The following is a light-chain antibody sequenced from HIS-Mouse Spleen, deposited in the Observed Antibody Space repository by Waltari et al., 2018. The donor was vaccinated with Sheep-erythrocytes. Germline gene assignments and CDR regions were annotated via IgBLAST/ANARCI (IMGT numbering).Light chain of an antibody. CDR1: SSDVGSYNL. CDR2: EGS. Sequence: QSALTQPASVSGSPGQSITISCTGTSSDVGSYNLVSWYQQHPGKAPKLMSYEGSKRPSGVSNRCSGSKSGNTASLTSSGRQAEDEAEYYCCSYAGSSTPWVFGGGTKLTVL. J-gene: IGLJ3*02. CDR3: CSYAGSSTPWV. V-gene: IGLV2-23*01.